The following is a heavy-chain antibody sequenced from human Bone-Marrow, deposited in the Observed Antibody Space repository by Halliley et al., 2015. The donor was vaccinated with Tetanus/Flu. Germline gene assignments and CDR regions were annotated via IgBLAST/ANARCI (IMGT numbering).Heavy chain of an antibody. D-gene: IGHD4-17*01. V-gene: IGHV3-30*18. CDR2: SYDGSKK. Sequence: SYDGSKKYYADSVKGRFTISRDNSKNTLYLQMNSLRAEDTAVYYCAKSGYGGNGGGRWYFDLWGRGTLVTVSS. J-gene: IGHJ2*01. CDR3: AKSGYGGNGGGRWYFDL.